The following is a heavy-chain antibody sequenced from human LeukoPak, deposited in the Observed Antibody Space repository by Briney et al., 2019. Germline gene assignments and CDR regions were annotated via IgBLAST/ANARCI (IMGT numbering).Heavy chain of an antibody. D-gene: IGHD6-13*01. Sequence: PSETLSLTCTVSGGSISSSSYYWSWIRQPPGKGLEWIGEINHSGSTNYNPSLKSRVTISVDTSKNQFSLKLSSVTAADTAVYYCARSFSSWSSHFDYWGQGTLVTVSS. J-gene: IGHJ4*02. V-gene: IGHV4-39*07. CDR1: GGSISSSSYY. CDR3: ARSFSSWSSHFDY. CDR2: INHSGST.